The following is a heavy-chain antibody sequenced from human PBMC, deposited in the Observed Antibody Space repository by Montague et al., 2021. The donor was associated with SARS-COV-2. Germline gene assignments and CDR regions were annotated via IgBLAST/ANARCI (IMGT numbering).Heavy chain of an antibody. CDR2: IFGSGAGT. CDR1: GFAFNNFA. J-gene: IGHJ2*01. CDR3: AKQPGAGAVVYWYFDL. Sequence: SLRLSCAASGFAFNNFAMTRVRQPPGKGLEWVSSIFGSGAGTYYADSVKGRFTISRDNSRNTLYLQMNSLRAEDTAKYYCAKQPGAGAVVYWYFDLWGRGTVVSVSS. V-gene: IGHV3-23*01. D-gene: IGHD6-19*01.